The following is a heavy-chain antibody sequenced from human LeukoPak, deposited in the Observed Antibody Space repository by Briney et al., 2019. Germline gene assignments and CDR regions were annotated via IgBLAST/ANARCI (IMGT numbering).Heavy chain of an antibody. V-gene: IGHV1-2*02. CDR1: GYTFTGYY. CDR2: INPNSGGT. CDR3: ARWDHLGYGSFDY. Sequence: ASVKVSCKASGYTFTGYYMHWVRQAPGQGLEWMGGINPNSGGTNYAQKFQGRVTMTRDTSISTAYMELSRLRSDDTAGYYCARWDHLGYGSFDYWGQGTLVTVSS. J-gene: IGHJ4*02. D-gene: IGHD3-10*01.